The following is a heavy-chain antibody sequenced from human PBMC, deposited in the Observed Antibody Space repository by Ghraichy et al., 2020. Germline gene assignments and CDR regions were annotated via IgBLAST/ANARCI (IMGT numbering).Heavy chain of an antibody. CDR3: VKDRGPSGSFDY. Sequence: GKSLNISCAASGFTFSSYVMSWVRQAPGKGLEWVSAIGGSTGNTYYADSVMGRFTISRDNSKNTLYLQMNSLRAEDTAVFYCVKDRGPSGSFDYWGQGTLVTVSS. CDR1: GFTFSSYV. J-gene: IGHJ4*03. V-gene: IGHV3-23*01. CDR2: IGGSTGNT. D-gene: IGHD6-19*01.